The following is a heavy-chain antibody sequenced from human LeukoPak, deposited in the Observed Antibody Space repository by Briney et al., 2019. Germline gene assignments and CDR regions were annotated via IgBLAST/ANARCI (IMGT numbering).Heavy chain of an antibody. CDR3: TRDRELGF. CDR1: GDPISIYY. CDR2: IYNSGST. J-gene: IGHJ4*02. Sequence: SHTESLTYAVCGDPISIYYWTWIRQPPARGLEWIGSIYNSGSTNYNPSLKSRVTISGDTSKNQFSLKLSSVTAADTAVYYCTRDRELGFWGQGTLVTVSS. D-gene: IGHD1-26*01. V-gene: IGHV4-59*01.